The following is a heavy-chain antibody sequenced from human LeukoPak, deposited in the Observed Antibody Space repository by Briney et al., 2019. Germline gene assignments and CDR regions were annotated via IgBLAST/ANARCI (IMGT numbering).Heavy chain of an antibody. CDR3: ARGEGDGYNWWVAHTNDAFDI. J-gene: IGHJ3*02. D-gene: IGHD5-24*01. V-gene: IGHV4-34*01. Sequence: PGGSLRLSCAASGFTFDDYGMSWIRQPPGKGLEWIGEINHSGSTNYNPSLKSRVTISVDTSKNQFSLKLSSVTAADTAVYYCARGEGDGYNWWVAHTNDAFDIWGQGTMVTVSS. CDR1: GFTFDDYG. CDR2: INHSGST.